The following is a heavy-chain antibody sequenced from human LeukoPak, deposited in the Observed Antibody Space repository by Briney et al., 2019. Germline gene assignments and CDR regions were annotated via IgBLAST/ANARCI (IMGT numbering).Heavy chain of an antibody. CDR2: ISYDGSNK. D-gene: IGHD5-12*01. CDR3: ARSLGGYGNYYYGMDV. CDR1: GFTFSSYA. V-gene: IGHV3-30-3*01. Sequence: QPGRSLRLSCAASGFTFSSYAMHWVRQAPGKGLEWVAVISYDGSNKYYADSVKGRFTISRDNSKNTLYLQMNSLRAEDTAVYYCARSLGGYGNYYYGMDVWGQGTTVTVSS. J-gene: IGHJ6*02.